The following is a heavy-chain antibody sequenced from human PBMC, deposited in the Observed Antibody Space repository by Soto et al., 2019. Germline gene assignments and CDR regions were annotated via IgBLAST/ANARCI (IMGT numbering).Heavy chain of an antibody. CDR3: ARDSTVLRFLEWQPHTDGMDV. D-gene: IGHD3-3*01. CDR1: GYTFRDYP. CDR2: INGDDGRT. Sequence: ASVKVSCKASGYTFRDYPVHWVRQAPGQKLEWMGWINGDDGRTRYSQNFQGRVTFTRDTSAKTAYMEVGSLRAEDTAVYYCARDSTVLRFLEWQPHTDGMDVWGQGTTVTVSS. J-gene: IGHJ6*02. V-gene: IGHV1-3*01.